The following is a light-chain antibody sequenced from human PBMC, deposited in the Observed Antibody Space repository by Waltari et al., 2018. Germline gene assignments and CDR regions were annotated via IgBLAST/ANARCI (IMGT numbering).Light chain of an antibody. CDR3: QQSLT. CDR2: GAS. V-gene: IGKV3-20*01. CDR1: QSVSSSY. Sequence: EIVLTQSPGTLSLSPGERATLSCRASQSVSSSYLAWYQQKPGQAPRRLIYGASSRATGIPDRFSGSGSGTDFTLTISRLEPEDFAVYYCQQSLTFGGGTKVEIK. J-gene: IGKJ4*01.